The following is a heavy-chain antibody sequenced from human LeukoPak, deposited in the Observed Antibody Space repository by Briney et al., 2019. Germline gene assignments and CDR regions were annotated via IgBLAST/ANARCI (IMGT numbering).Heavy chain of an antibody. CDR2: ISGSGGST. Sequence: GGSLRFSCAASGFSFSSYAMSWVRQAPGKGLEWVSAISGSGGSTYYADSVKGRFTISRDNSKNTLYLQMNSLRAEDTAVYYCAKDRGERDGYKDYWGQGTLVTVSS. V-gene: IGHV3-23*01. J-gene: IGHJ4*02. CDR1: GFSFSSYA. D-gene: IGHD5-24*01. CDR3: AKDRGERDGYKDY.